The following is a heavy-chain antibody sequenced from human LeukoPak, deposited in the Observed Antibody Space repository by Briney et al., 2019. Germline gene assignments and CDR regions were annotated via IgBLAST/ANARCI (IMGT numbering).Heavy chain of an antibody. D-gene: IGHD6-13*01. J-gene: IGHJ5*02. CDR2: IYYSGST. CDR3: ARARAAAFAILNWFDP. CDR1: GGSISSGDYY. V-gene: IGHV4-30-4*01. Sequence: PSETLSLTCTVSGGSISSGDYYWSWIRQPPGKGLEWIGYIYYSGSTYYNPSLKSRVTISVDTSKNQFSLKLSSVTAADTAVYYCARARAAAFAILNWFDPWGQGTLVTVSS.